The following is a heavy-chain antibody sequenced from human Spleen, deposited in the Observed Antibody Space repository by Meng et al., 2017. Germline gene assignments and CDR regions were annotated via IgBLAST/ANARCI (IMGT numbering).Heavy chain of an antibody. CDR3: VRDEDISAAGKLFGDY. CDR2: IDPKSGDT. D-gene: IGHD6-13*01. V-gene: IGHV1-2*06. Sequence: ASVKVFCKPSGYNFPDYWLHWVRRAPGQGLEWMGRIDPKSGDTHYAQSFQGRVTMTGDTSISTAYMELRGLRSDDTAMYYCVRDEDISAAGKLFGDYWGQGTLVTVSS. J-gene: IGHJ4*02. CDR1: GYNFPDYW.